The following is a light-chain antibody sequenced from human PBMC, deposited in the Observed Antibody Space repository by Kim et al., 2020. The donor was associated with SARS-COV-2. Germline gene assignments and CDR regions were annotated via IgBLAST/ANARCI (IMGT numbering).Light chain of an antibody. CDR3: QQHSNWLT. J-gene: IGKJ4*01. V-gene: IGKV3-11*01. CDR2: DAS. CDR1: QSVSSY. Sequence: EIVLTQSPATLSLSPGERATLSCRASQSVSSYLAWYQQKPGQAPRFLIYDASNRATGIPARFSGSGSGTDFTLTISSLEPEDFAVYYCQQHSNWLTVGGGTKVDIK.